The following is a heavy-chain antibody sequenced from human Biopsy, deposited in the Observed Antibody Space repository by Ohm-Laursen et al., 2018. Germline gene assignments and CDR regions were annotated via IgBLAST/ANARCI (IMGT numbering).Heavy chain of an antibody. J-gene: IGHJ6*02. CDR1: GGSISSDY. Sequence: PSETLSLTCTVSGGSISSDYWSWIRQTPGKGPEWIGYIYYSGSTNYNPSLKSRVTISVDTSKNQFSLRLNSVTAADTVVYYCARATNSSGWPYYYFYGMDVWGQGTTVTVSS. CDR2: IYYSGST. CDR3: ARATNSSGWPYYYFYGMDV. D-gene: IGHD6-19*01. V-gene: IGHV4-59*01.